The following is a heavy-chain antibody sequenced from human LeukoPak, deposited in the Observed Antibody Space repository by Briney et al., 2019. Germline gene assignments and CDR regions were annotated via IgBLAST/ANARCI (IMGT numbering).Heavy chain of an antibody. D-gene: IGHD1-14*01. J-gene: IGHJ4*02. CDR3: AGMDHFDY. V-gene: IGHV3-7*01. CDR1: GFTFSSSW. Sequence: PGGSLRLSCAASGFTFSSSWMAWVRQAPGKGLEWVANIKHDGNEKYYVDSVKGRFTISRDNAKNSLYLEMNSLRADDTAVYYCAGMDHFDYRGQGTLVTVSS. CDR2: IKHDGNEK.